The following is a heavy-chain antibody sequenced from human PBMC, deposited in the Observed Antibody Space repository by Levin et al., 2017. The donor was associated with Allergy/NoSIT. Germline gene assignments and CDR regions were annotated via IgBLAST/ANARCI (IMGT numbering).Heavy chain of an antibody. CDR1: GFTFSSYD. D-gene: IGHD1-20*01. V-gene: IGHV3-13*01. Sequence: GASVKVSCAASGFTFSSYDMHWVRQATGKGLEWVSAIGTAGDTYYPGSVKGRFTISRENAKNSLYLQMNSLRAGDTAVYYCARGWITGNLDYWGQGTLVTVSS. CDR3: ARGWITGNLDY. CDR2: IGTAGDT. J-gene: IGHJ4*02.